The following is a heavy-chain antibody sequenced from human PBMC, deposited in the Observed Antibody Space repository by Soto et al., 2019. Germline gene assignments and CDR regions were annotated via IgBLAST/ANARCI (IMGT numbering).Heavy chain of an antibody. V-gene: IGHV1-69*01. J-gene: IGHJ3*02. CDR2: IIPIFGTA. D-gene: IGHD3-3*01. CDR1: GGTFSTYA. CDR3: AREIFGVIISGGRAAFDI. Sequence: QVQLVQSGAEVKKPGSSVKVSCKASGGTFSTYAISWVRQAPGQGLEWMGGIIPIFGTAKYAQKFQGRVTITADESTSTAYMELSSLRSEDTAVYYCAREIFGVIISGGRAAFDIWGQGTMVTVSS.